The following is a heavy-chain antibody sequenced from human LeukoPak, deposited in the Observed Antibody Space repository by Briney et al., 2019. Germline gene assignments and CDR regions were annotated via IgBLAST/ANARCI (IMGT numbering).Heavy chain of an antibody. V-gene: IGHV4-61*02. CDR2: IYTSGST. CDR3: ATESRLHIVVASEIYYYYYMDV. Sequence: SETLSLTCTVSGGSISSGSYYWSWIRQPAGKGLEWIGRIYTSGSTNYNPSLKSRVTISVDTSKNQFSLKLSSVTAADTAVYYCATESRLHIVVASEIYYYYYMDVWGKGTTVTVSS. J-gene: IGHJ6*03. D-gene: IGHD2-2*01. CDR1: GGSISSGSYY.